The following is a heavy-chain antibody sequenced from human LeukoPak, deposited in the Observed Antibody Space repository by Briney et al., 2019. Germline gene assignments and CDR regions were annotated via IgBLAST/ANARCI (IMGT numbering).Heavy chain of an antibody. CDR2: INHSGST. CDR3: ARGLGRRGYSYGYGY. CDR1: GGSFSGYY. V-gene: IGHV4-34*01. J-gene: IGHJ4*02. Sequence: SETLSLTCAVYGGSFSGYYWSWIRQPPGKGLEWIGEINHSGSTNYNPSLKSRVTISVDTSKNQFSLKLSSVTAADTAVYYCARGLGRRGYSYGYGYWGQGTLVTVSS. D-gene: IGHD5-18*01.